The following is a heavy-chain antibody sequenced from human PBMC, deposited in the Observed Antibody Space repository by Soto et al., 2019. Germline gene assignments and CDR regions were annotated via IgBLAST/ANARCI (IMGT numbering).Heavy chain of an antibody. J-gene: IGHJ4*02. CDR3: ARVGSSWYFGSYYFDY. CDR2: IKQDGSEK. D-gene: IGHD6-13*01. Sequence: GGSLRLSCVASGFTFSSYWMSWVRQAPGKGLEWVANIKQDGSEKYYVDSVKGRFTISRDNAKNSLYLQMNSLRAEDTAVYYCARVGSSWYFGSYYFDYWGQGTLVTVSS. V-gene: IGHV3-7*01. CDR1: GFTFSSYW.